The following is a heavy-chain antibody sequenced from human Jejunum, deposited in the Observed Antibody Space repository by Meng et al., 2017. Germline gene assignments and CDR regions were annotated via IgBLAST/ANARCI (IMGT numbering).Heavy chain of an antibody. CDR2: IYFSGFT. D-gene: IGHD2-2*03. CDR3: ARISPIGYSRSLYYFDP. V-gene: IGHV4-59*01. J-gene: IGHJ5*02. Sequence: SETLSLTCTVSGDSISSGYWSWIRQPPGKGLEWIGDIYFSGFTHYNPSLESRVTMSVDTSKNQFSLKMTSVTAADTGEYFCARISPIGYSRSLYYFDPWGQGTLVTVSS. CDR1: GDSISSGY.